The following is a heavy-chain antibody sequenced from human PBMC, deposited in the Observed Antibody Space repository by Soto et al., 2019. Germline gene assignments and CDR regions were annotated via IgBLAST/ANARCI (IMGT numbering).Heavy chain of an antibody. D-gene: IGHD6-19*01. CDR1: GYTFTGYY. V-gene: IGHV1-2*02. J-gene: IGHJ5*02. CDR3: ARSRVAGNYWFDP. CDR2: INPNSGGT. Sequence: ASVKVSCKASGYTFTGYYMHWLRQSPGQGLEWMGWINPNSGGTNYAQKFQGRVTMTRDTSISTAYMELSRLRSDDTAVYYCARSRVAGNYWFDPWGQGTLVTVSS.